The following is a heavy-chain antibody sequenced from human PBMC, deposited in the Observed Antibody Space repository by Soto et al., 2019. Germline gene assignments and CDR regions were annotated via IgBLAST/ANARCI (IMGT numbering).Heavy chain of an antibody. D-gene: IGHD3-10*01. CDR2: ISGSGGST. J-gene: IGHJ4*02. CDR1: GFTFSSYA. CDR3: ANDPLWFGELWPLGYY. Sequence: PGGSLRLSCAASGFTFSSYAMSWVRQAPGKGLEWVSAISGSGGSTYYADSVKGRFTISRDNSKNTLYLQMNSLRAEDTAVYYCANDPLWFGELWPLGYYWGQGTLVTVSS. V-gene: IGHV3-23*01.